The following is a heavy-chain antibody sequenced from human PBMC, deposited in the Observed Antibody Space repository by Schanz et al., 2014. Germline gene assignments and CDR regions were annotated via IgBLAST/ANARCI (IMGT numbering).Heavy chain of an antibody. CDR1: GYTFTNFF. J-gene: IGHJ4*02. CDR3: ARAPTAYCSDTSCLGTPFDH. CDR2: INPIGGST. Sequence: QVHLVQSGAEVHKPGASLKISCKASGYTFTNFFLHWVRQAPGQGLEWMGIINPIGGSTTYAQKFRGAVTLTTDTSTDTAYLELTSLRSEDTAVYYCARAPTAYCSDTSCLGTPFDHWGQGALVTVSS. D-gene: IGHD2-2*01. V-gene: IGHV1-46*03.